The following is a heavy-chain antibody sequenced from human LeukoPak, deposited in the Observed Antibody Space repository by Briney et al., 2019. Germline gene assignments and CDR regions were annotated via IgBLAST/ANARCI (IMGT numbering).Heavy chain of an antibody. D-gene: IGHD1-26*01. CDR3: ARGIMGATLRVRPPLNFDY. Sequence: GASVKVSCKASGYTFTSYGISWVRQAPGQGLEWMGWISAYNGNTNYAQKLQGRVTMTTDTSTSTAYMELRSLRSDDTAVHYCARGIMGATLRVRPPLNFDYWGQGTLVTVSS. J-gene: IGHJ4*02. V-gene: IGHV1-18*01. CDR2: ISAYNGNT. CDR1: GYTFTSYG.